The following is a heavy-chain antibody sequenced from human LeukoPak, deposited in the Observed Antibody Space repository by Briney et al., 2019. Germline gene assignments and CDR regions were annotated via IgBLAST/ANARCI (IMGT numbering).Heavy chain of an antibody. Sequence: PGGSLRLSCAASGFTVSSNYMSWVRQAPGKGLEWVSVIYSGGSTYYADSVKGRFTISRDNSKNTLYLQMNSLRAEDTAVYYCARVLITMVRGVIFPSWFDPWGQGTLVTVSS. V-gene: IGHV3-66*01. J-gene: IGHJ5*02. CDR2: IYSGGST. CDR3: ARVLITMVRGVIFPSWFDP. D-gene: IGHD3-10*01. CDR1: GFTVSSNY.